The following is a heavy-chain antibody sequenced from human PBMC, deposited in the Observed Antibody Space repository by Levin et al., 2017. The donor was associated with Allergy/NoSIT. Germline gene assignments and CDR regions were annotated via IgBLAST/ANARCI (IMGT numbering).Heavy chain of an antibody. J-gene: IGHJ4*02. D-gene: IGHD5-12*01. CDR1: GFTFKNFW. CDR2: IKEDGSET. CDR3: ARTDIEVIAFDS. V-gene: IGHV3-7*01. Sequence: ASVKVSCAASGFTFKNFWMSWVRQAPGKGLEWVANIKEDGSETYYAGSVGGRFTVSRDDAENSVYLQINTLRAEDTAVYYCARTDIEVIAFDSWGQGALVTVSS.